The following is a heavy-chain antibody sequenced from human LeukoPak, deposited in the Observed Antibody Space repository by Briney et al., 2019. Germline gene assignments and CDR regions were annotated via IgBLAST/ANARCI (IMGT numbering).Heavy chain of an antibody. CDR2: ISGRGGST. V-gene: IGHV3-23*01. D-gene: IGHD6-13*01. CDR3: AKDKSSSWYYYDY. J-gene: IGHJ4*02. Sequence: GGSLRLSCAASGFTFSSYGMSWVRQAPGKGLEWVSGISGRGGSTYYADSVKGRFTISRDNSKNTLYLQMDSLRAEDTAIYYCAKDKSSSWYYYDYWGQGTLVTVSS. CDR1: GFTFSSYG.